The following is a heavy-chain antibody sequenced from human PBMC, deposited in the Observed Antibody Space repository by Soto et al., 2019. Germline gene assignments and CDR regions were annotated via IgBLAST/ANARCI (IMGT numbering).Heavy chain of an antibody. J-gene: IGHJ4*02. CDR3: ARLIGDYFYFDY. V-gene: IGHV4-39*01. Sequence: SETLSLTCTVSGGSISSGGYYWSWIRQHPGKGLEWIGSIYYSGTSYYNPSLKSRVTISVDTSKNQFSLKLSSVTAADTAVYYCARLIGDYFYFDYWGQGTLVTVSS. CDR2: IYYSGTS. D-gene: IGHD4-17*01. CDR1: GGSISSGGYY.